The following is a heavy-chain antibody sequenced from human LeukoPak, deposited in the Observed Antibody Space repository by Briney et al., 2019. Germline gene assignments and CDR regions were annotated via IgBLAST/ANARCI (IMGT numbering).Heavy chain of an antibody. CDR3: ANAGYSSSWYGY. V-gene: IGHV3-30*18. Sequence: GGSLRLSCAASGFTFSSYGMHWVRQAPGKGLEWVAVISYDGSNKYYADSVKGRFTISRDNSKNTLYLQMNSLRAEDTAVYYCANAGYSSSWYGYWGQGTLVTVSS. D-gene: IGHD6-13*01. J-gene: IGHJ4*02. CDR1: GFTFSSYG. CDR2: ISYDGSNK.